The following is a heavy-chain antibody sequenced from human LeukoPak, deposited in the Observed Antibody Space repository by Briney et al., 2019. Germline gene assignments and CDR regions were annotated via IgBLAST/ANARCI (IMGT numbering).Heavy chain of an antibody. V-gene: IGHV3-23*01. CDR3: AKDLGCSSTSCYMLLHQQNFDY. CDR1: GFTFSSYA. D-gene: IGHD2-2*02. Sequence: GGSLRLSCAASGFTFSSYAMSWVRQAPGKGLEWVSAISGSGGSTYYADSVKGRFTISRDNSKNTLYLQMNSLRAEDTAVYYCAKDLGCSSTSCYMLLHQQNFDYWGQGTLVTVSS. J-gene: IGHJ4*02. CDR2: ISGSGGST.